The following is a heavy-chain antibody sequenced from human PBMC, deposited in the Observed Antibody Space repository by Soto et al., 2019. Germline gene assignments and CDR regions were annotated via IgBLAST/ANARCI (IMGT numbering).Heavy chain of an antibody. CDR2: IYSGGTT. D-gene: IGHD5-18*01. Sequence: SPTCTVSGGSIASINYYWDWIRQPAGKGLEWIGSIYSGGTTYYNPSLKSRVSISVDTSKNNFSLKVMSVTAADTAFYSWARHPQIWSPGFEPWGEGTPVTV. V-gene: IGHV4-39*01. CDR3: ARHPQIWSPGFEP. CDR1: GGSIASINYY. J-gene: IGHJ5*02.